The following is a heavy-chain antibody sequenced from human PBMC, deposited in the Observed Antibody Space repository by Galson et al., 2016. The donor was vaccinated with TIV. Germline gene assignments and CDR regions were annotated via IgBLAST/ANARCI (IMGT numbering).Heavy chain of an antibody. CDR2: ITWNSGTI. V-gene: IGHV3-9*01. CDR3: VKTNIYLRTVVADGAFDV. J-gene: IGHJ3*01. D-gene: IGHD2-15*01. Sequence: SLRLSCAASGFTFDEYAMHWVRQAPGKGPEWVAGITWNSGTIGYADSVKGRFTISRDNAKKSLYLQMNSLRREDAALYYCVKTNIYLRTVVADGAFDVWGRGTRVTVSS. CDR1: GFTFDEYA.